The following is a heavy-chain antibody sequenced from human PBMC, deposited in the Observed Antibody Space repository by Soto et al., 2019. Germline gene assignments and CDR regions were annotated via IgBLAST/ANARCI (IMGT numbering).Heavy chain of an antibody. J-gene: IGHJ4*01. CDR3: AREGINNYNEYYFDS. CDR2: ISGSGNYT. V-gene: IGHV3-21*01. D-gene: IGHD4-4*01. CDR1: GFTFSSYS. Sequence: GGSLRLSCAASGFTFSSYSMNWVRQAPGKGLEWVSSISGSGNYTHYADFLRGRFTISRDNAKTSLYLQMNSLRAEDTAVYYCAREGINNYNEYYFDSWGHGTVVTVSP.